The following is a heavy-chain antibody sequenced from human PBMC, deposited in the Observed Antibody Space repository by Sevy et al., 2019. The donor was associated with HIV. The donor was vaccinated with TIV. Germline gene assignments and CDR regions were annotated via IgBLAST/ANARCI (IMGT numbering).Heavy chain of an antibody. CDR2: INPNSGVT. V-gene: IGHV1-2*06. J-gene: IGHJ3*02. D-gene: IGHD1-20*01. CDR3: VREDNNAPRTLLSFDI. Sequence: ASVKVSCKTTGYIFSYYNMHWVRQAPGQGLEWMALINPNSGVTIYAQKFRGRVSLTRDTSMSTAYMELSALTSDDTAVYYCVREDNNAPRTLLSFDIWGQGTMVTVSS. CDR1: GYIFSYYN.